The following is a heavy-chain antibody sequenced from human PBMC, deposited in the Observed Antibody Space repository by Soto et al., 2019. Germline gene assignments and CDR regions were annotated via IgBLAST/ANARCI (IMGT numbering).Heavy chain of an antibody. D-gene: IGHD6-13*01. V-gene: IGHV1-46*03. J-gene: IGHJ3*02. CDR3: AREGPGYSSSWLPDPDAFDI. Sequence: GASVKVSCKASGYTFTSYYMHWVRQAPGQGLEWMGIINPSGGSTSYAQKFQGRVTMTRDTSTSTVHMELSSLRSEDTAVYYCAREGPGYSSSWLPDPDAFDIWGQGTMVTVSS. CDR1: GYTFTSYY. CDR2: INPSGGST.